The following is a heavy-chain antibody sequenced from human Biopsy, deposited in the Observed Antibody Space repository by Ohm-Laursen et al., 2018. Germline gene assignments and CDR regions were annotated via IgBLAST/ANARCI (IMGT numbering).Heavy chain of an antibody. CDR3: ATKLAGYFHH. Sequence: VKISCKAPGGTFSNYGVNWVRQAPGQGLEWLGGNIPILGTGNYAQKFQDRVTVAADTSTSTATMELRSLRSDDTAVYYCATKLAGYFHHWGQGTLVIVSS. J-gene: IGHJ1*01. CDR1: GGTFSNYG. V-gene: IGHV1-69*13. CDR2: NIPILGTG.